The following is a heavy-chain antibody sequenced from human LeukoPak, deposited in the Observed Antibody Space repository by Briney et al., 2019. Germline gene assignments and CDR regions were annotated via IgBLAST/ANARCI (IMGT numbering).Heavy chain of an antibody. CDR2: ISRSGDRT. V-gene: IGHV3-23*01. CDR3: AKGGSAMVNYYFDY. CDR1: GFTFSSYA. Sequence: PGGSLRLSCAAPGFTFSSYAMSWVRQAPGKGLEWVSVISRSGDRTYYADSVKGRFTISRDNSKNTLYLQMNSLRAEDTAIYYCAKGGSAMVNYYFDYWGQGTLVTVSS. D-gene: IGHD5-18*01. J-gene: IGHJ4*02.